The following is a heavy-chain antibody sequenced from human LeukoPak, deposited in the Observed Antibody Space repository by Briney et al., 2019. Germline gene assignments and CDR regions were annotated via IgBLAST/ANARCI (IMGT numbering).Heavy chain of an antibody. CDR1: GVSISSGCYC. Sequence: TLSLTCTVSGVSISSGCYCWGWIPQPDGKGLEWIGRIYSSGSTNYNPSLKSRVTISVDTSKNQFSLKLSSVTAADTAVYYCARDSCNSNSCYFDYWGQGTLVTVSS. D-gene: IGHD2/OR15-2a*01. V-gene: IGHV4-61*02. CDR2: IYSSGST. CDR3: ARDSCNSNSCYFDY. J-gene: IGHJ4*02.